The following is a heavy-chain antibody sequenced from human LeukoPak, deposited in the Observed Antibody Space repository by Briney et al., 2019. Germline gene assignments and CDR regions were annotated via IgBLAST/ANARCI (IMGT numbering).Heavy chain of an antibody. Sequence: PGGSLRLSCAASGFMFSTYEMNWVRQAPGKGLEWVSYISSSGSTIYYADSVKGRFTISRDNAKNSLYLQMNSLRAEDTAVYYCAELGITMIGGVWGKGTTVTISS. CDR2: ISSSGSTI. J-gene: IGHJ6*04. CDR1: GFMFSTYE. CDR3: AELGITMIGGV. V-gene: IGHV3-48*03. D-gene: IGHD3-10*02.